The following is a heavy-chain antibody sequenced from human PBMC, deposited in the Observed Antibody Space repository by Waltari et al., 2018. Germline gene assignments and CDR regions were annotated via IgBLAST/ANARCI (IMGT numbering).Heavy chain of an antibody. CDR1: GFTVSSNY. J-gene: IGHJ5*02. Sequence: EVQLVESGGGLIQPGGSLRLSCAASGFTVSSNYMSWVPQAPGKGLEWVSVIYSGGSTYYADSVKGRFTISRDNSKNTLYLQMNSLRAEDTAVYYCARREGYCSSTSCYMGGFDPWGQGTLVTVSS. CDR2: IYSGGST. CDR3: ARREGYCSSTSCYMGGFDP. D-gene: IGHD2-2*02. V-gene: IGHV3-53*01.